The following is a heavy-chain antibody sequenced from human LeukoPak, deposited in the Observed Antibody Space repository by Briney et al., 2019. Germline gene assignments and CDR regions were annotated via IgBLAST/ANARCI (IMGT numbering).Heavy chain of an antibody. CDR3: AREGDPLDAFDI. CDR1: GYSISSGYY. Sequence: PSETLSLTCTVSGYSISSGYYWGWIRQPPGKGLEWIGYIYYSGSTNYNPSLKSRVTISVDTSKNQFSLKLSSVTAADTAVYYCAREGDPLDAFDIWGQGTMVTVSS. V-gene: IGHV4-38-2*02. D-gene: IGHD3-16*01. CDR2: IYYSGST. J-gene: IGHJ3*02.